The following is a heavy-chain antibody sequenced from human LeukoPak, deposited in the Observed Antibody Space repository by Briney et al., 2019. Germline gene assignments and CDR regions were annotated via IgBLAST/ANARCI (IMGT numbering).Heavy chain of an antibody. Sequence: GGSLRLSCAASGFTFSSYGMHWARQAPGKGLEWVAVIWYDGSNKYYADSVKGRFTISRDNSKNTLYLQMNSLRAEDTAVYYCARVRGSGSYYLIDYWGQGTLVTVSS. CDR1: GFTFSSYG. D-gene: IGHD3-10*01. CDR3: ARVRGSGSYYLIDY. J-gene: IGHJ4*02. V-gene: IGHV3-33*01. CDR2: IWYDGSNK.